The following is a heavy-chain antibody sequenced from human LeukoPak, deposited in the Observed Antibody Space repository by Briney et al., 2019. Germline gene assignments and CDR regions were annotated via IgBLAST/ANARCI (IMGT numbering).Heavy chain of an antibody. J-gene: IGHJ6*02. V-gene: IGHV1-69*13. CDR1: GGTFSSYA. D-gene: IGHD6-19*01. CDR3: ARSLQASKAVAAHYGMDV. Sequence: SVKVSCKASGGTFSSYAISWVRQAPGQGLEWMGGIIPIFGTANYAQKFQGRVTITADESTSTAYMELSSLRSEDTAVYYCARSLQASKAVAAHYGMDVWGQGTTVTVTS. CDR2: IIPIFGTA.